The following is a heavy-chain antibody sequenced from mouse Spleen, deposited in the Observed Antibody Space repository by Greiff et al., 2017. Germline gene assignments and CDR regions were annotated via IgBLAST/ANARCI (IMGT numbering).Heavy chain of an antibody. D-gene: IGHD3-1*01. CDR3: ARGTLRAWFAY. CDR1: GYTFTSYW. CDR2: IDPSDSET. J-gene: IGHJ3*01. Sequence: VQLQQPGAELVRPGSSVKLSCKASGYTFTSYWMHWVKQRPIQGLEWIGNIDPSDSETHYNQKFKDKATLTVDKSSSTAYMQLSSLTSEDSAVYYCARGTLRAWFAYWGQGTLVTVSA. V-gene: IGHV1-52*01.